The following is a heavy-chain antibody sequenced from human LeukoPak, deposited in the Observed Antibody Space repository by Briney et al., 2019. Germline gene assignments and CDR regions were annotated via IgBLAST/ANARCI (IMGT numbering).Heavy chain of an antibody. CDR3: ARGAIVATETWFDY. CDR2: LTPIFGSA. V-gene: IGHV1-69*13. CDR1: GYTFTSYG. Sequence: SVKVSCKASGYTFTSYGISWVRQAPGQGLEWMGGLTPIFGSANYAQKFQGRLTITADESTSTAYMELSSLRSDDTALYYCARGAIVATETWFDYWGQGTLVTVSS. J-gene: IGHJ4*02. D-gene: IGHD6-13*01.